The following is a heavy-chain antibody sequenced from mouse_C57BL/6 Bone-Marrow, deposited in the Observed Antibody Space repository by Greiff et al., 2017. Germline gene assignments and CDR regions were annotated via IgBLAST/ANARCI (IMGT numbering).Heavy chain of an antibody. CDR2: IYPSDSET. V-gene: IGHV1-61*01. D-gene: IGHD1-1*01. Sequence: QVQLQQPGAELVRPGSSVKLSCKASGYTFTSYWMDWVKQRPGQGLEWIGNIYPSDSETHYNQKFKDKATLTVDKSSSTAYMQLSSLTSEDSAVYYCARSSYYYGSSYHVLAFDYWGQGTTLTVSS. CDR3: ARSSYYYGSSYHVLAFDY. CDR1: GYTFTSYW. J-gene: IGHJ2*01.